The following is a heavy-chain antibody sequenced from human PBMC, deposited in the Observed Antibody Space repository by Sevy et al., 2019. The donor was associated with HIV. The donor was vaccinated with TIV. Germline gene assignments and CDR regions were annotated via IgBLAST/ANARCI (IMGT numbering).Heavy chain of an antibody. Sequence: GGSLRLSCAASGFTFSSHDMHWVRQATGKGLEWISSIGTVGDTYYIGSVKGRFTISREDAKKSFYLQMNSLRDDDTAVYYCARGQRLAPPWGIDLWGRGTLVTVSS. CDR2: IGTVGDT. CDR3: ARGQRLAPPWGIDL. V-gene: IGHV3-13*01. J-gene: IGHJ2*01. D-gene: IGHD6-25*01. CDR1: GFTFSSHD.